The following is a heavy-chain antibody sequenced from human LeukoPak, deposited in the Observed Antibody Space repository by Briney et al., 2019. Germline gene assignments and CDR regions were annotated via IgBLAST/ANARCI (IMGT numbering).Heavy chain of an antibody. J-gene: IGHJ6*03. CDR1: GFTFSNYG. CDR3: AKDTVKVSTIRRVPHYMDV. CDR2: IRYDGSIK. D-gene: IGHD5/OR15-5a*01. Sequence: GGSLRLSCAASGFTFSNYGIHWVRQAPGKVLEWVAFIRYDGSIKYYADSVKGRFTISRDNSKNTLYLQMNSLRPEDTAVYYCAKDTVKVSTIRRVPHYMDVWGKGTTVTISS. V-gene: IGHV3-30*02.